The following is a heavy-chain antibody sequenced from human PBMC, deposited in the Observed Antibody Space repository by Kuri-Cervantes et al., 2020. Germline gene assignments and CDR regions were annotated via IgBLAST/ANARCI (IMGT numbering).Heavy chain of an antibody. V-gene: IGHV3-52*01. CDR1: GFTFSSSW. Sequence: GGSLRLSCAASGFTFSSSWMHWVCQAPEKGLEWVADIKCDGSEKYYVDSVKGRFTISRDNSKNTLYLQMNSLRAEDTAVYYCAKVISAELWFGELSFYYYYGMDVWGQGTTVTVSS. D-gene: IGHD3-10*01. CDR2: IKCDGSEK. J-gene: IGHJ6*02. CDR3: AKVISAELWFGELSFYYYYGMDV.